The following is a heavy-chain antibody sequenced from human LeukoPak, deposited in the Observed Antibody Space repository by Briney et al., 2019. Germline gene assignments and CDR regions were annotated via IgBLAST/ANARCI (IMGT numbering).Heavy chain of an antibody. CDR1: GFTFSSYS. J-gene: IGHJ3*02. CDR3: ARDRAFDI. Sequence: GGSLRLSCAASGFTFSSYSMNWVRQAPGKGLEWVSYISSSSSTIYYADSVKGRFTISRDNAKNSLYLQMNSLRAEDTALYYCARDRAFDIWGQGTMVTVSS. CDR2: ISSSSSTI. V-gene: IGHV3-48*04.